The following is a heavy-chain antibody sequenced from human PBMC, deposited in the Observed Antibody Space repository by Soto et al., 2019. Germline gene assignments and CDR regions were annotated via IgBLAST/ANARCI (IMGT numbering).Heavy chain of an antibody. V-gene: IGHV1-2*02. CDR3: AREPATAKPEGVDF. J-gene: IGHJ4*02. CDR1: GYTFSDYY. Sequence: ASVKVSCKASGYTFSDYYIHWVRQAPGQGLEWMGWINPNSGGTKYAPKFQGGVTMSRDTSITTAYMELSRLRSGDTAVYYCAREPATAKPEGVDFWGQGTLVTVSS. D-gene: IGHD1-1*01. CDR2: INPNSGGT.